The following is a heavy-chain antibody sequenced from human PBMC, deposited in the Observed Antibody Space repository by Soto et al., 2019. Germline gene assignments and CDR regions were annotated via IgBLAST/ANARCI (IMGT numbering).Heavy chain of an antibody. V-gene: IGHV5-51*01. Sequence: GESLKISCKGSGYSFPNYWIGWVRQMPGKGLEWMGIIYPGDSDTRYSPSFQGQVTISADKSINTANLQWSSLKASDTAMYYCERGGDSSGYYSAFDVWGQGTVVTVSS. CDR1: GYSFPNYW. CDR2: IYPGDSDT. J-gene: IGHJ3*01. CDR3: ERGGDSSGYYSAFDV. D-gene: IGHD3-22*01.